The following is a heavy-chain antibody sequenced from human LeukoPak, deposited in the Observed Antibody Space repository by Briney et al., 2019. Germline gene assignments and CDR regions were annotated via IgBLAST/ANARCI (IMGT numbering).Heavy chain of an antibody. Sequence: GGSLRLSCAASGFTFSSYWMSWVRQAPGKGLEWVANIKQDGSEKYYVDSVKGRFTISRDNAKNSLYLQMNSLRAEDTAVYYCARDDEYCSSTSCYPNNWFDPWVQGTLVTVSS. CDR3: ARDDEYCSSTSCYPNNWFDP. CDR1: GFTFSSYW. CDR2: IKQDGSEK. J-gene: IGHJ5*02. D-gene: IGHD2-2*01. V-gene: IGHV3-7*01.